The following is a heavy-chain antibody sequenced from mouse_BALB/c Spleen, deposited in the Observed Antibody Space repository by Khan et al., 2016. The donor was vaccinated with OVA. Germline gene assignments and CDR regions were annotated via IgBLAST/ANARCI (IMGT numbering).Heavy chain of an antibody. CDR2: ISSGGFT. D-gene: IGHD6-1*01. CDR1: GFTFSSYA. Sequence: EVQLVESGGGLVKPGGSLKLSCAASGFTFSSYAMSWVRQTPETRLEWVASISSGGFTYYPDSVKGRFTISRDNARDILYLQMSSLSAEDTAIYYCTECLFLYYFDYWGQGTTLTVSS. V-gene: IGHV5-6-5*01. J-gene: IGHJ2*01. CDR3: TECLFLYYFDY.